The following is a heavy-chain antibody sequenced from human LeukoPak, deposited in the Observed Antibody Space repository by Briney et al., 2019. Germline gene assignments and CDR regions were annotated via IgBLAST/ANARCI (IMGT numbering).Heavy chain of an antibody. CDR3: ATNWNDSGFWFY. CDR2: IYIGGST. Sequence: PGGSLRLSCAASGFTVSSNYMSWVRQAPGKGLEWVSVIYIGGSTYYADSVKGRFTISRDNSKNTLYLQMNSLRAEDTAVLYCATNWNDSGFWFYWGQGTLVTVSS. V-gene: IGHV3-53*05. CDR1: GFTVSSNY. D-gene: IGHD1-1*01. J-gene: IGHJ4*02.